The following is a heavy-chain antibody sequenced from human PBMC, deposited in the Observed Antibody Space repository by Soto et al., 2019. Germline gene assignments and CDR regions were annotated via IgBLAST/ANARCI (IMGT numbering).Heavy chain of an antibody. D-gene: IGHD5-18*01. Sequence: QVQLVQSGSEVKKPGASVKVSCKAPGYTFRSYGISWVRQAPGQGLECMGWISVYNGNTNYGQKFQGRVTMTTDTSTATAYMELDNLTSDDTAVYYCARVGGYIWGFDFRGQGTLVTVSS. CDR2: ISVYNGNT. CDR3: ARVGGYIWGFDF. J-gene: IGHJ4*02. CDR1: GYTFRSYG. V-gene: IGHV1-18*04.